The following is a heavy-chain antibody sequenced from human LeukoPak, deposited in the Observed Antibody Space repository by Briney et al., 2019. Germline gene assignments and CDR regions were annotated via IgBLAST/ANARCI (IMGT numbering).Heavy chain of an antibody. D-gene: IGHD3-10*01. Sequence: SETLSLTCTVSGVSISSSRYYWGWIRQPPWKGLEWIGSIYYSGSTYYNPSLKSRVTISLDTSKNQFSLKVTSVTAADTAVYYCAKLDLSSRSGSRDYWGQGTLVTVSS. CDR2: IYYSGST. J-gene: IGHJ4*02. CDR3: AKLDLSSRSGSRDY. V-gene: IGHV4-39*07. CDR1: GVSISSSRYY.